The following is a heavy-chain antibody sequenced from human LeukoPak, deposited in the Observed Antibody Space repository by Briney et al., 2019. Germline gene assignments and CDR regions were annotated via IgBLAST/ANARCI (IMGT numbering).Heavy chain of an antibody. CDR1: GITFSSYA. V-gene: IGHV3-23*01. CDR3: AKDSLTMIVSFDY. D-gene: IGHD3-22*01. Sequence: GGSLRLSCAASGITFSSYAMSWVRQAPGKGLEWVSVISGSGGSTYYADSVKGRFTISRDNSKKTLYLQMNSLRAEDTAVYYCAKDSLTMIVSFDYWGQGTLVTVSS. J-gene: IGHJ4*02. CDR2: ISGSGGST.